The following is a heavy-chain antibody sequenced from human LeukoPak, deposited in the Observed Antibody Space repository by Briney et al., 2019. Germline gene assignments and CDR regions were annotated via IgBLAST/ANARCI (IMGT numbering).Heavy chain of an antibody. D-gene: IGHD1-1*01. CDR1: GYTFTNYY. V-gene: IGHV1-2*02. CDR3: ASPRLIDY. CDR2: LSPNTGGT. J-gene: IGHJ4*02. Sequence: GASVTVSCKASGYTFTNYYMHWVRQAPGQGLEWMGWLSPNTGGTNYAQKFQGRVTMTRDTSISTAYMELSRLRSDDTAVYYCASPRLIDYWGQGTLVTVSS.